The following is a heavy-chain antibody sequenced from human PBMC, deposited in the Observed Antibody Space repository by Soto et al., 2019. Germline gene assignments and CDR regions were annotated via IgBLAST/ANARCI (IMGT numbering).Heavy chain of an antibody. J-gene: IGHJ4*01. D-gene: IGHD3-16*01. CDR2: ISYYNGNT. Sequence: QVQLVQSGAEVKKPGTSVKVSCQASGYTFTSYGISWVRHAPGQGLEWIGWISYYNGNTNYARKLQGRGTMTTDTSTSTASMELRSLRSDGTAVYYCATEWGGWVYYWGHGTIVIVAS. CDR1: GYTFTSYG. CDR3: ATEWGGWVYY. V-gene: IGHV1-18*01.